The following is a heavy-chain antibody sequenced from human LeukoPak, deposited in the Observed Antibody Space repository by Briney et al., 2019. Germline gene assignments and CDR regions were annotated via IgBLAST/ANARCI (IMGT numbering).Heavy chain of an antibody. Sequence: SETLSLTCTVSGGSISSYYWSWIRQPPGKGLEWIGYIYYSGSTNYNPSLKSRVTISVDTSKNQFSLKLSSVTAADTAVYYCARARGPLRAATDYWGQGTLVTVSS. CDR3: ARARGPLRAATDY. J-gene: IGHJ4*02. CDR1: GGSISSYY. D-gene: IGHD6-13*01. CDR2: IYYSGST. V-gene: IGHV4-59*01.